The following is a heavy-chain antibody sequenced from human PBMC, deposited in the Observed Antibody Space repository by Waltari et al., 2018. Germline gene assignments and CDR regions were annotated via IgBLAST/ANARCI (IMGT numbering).Heavy chain of an antibody. J-gene: IGHJ4*02. V-gene: IGHV4-4*02. CDR1: GDSTSESYW. Sequence: QLQLQQSGPGLVKHWESLSLACAVSGDSTSESYWWSWVRQSPEKGLEWIGQIQRSGRTYYNPSLESRVSVSMDTSNNKFFLKLSSAIAADTAVYYCARDRGRGLYFDSWGQGALVTVSP. CDR2: IQRSGRT. D-gene: IGHD2-15*01. CDR3: ARDRGRGLYFDS.